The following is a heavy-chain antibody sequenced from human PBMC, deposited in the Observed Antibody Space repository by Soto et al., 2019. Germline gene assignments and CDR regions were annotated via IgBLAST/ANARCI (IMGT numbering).Heavy chain of an antibody. Sequence: PGGSLRLSCAASGFTFSSYGMHWVRQAPGKGLEWVAVIWYDGSNKYYADSVKGRFTIPRDNSKNTLYLQMNSLRAEDTAVYYCARDQIVVVPAATHYYYYYGMDVWGQGTTVTVSS. CDR2: IWYDGSNK. CDR1: GFTFSSYG. J-gene: IGHJ6*02. V-gene: IGHV3-33*01. D-gene: IGHD2-2*01. CDR3: ARDQIVVVPAATHYYYYYGMDV.